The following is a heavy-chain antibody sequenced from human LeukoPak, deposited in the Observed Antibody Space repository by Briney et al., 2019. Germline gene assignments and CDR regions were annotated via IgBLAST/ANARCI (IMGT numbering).Heavy chain of an antibody. CDR1: GGSISSSSYY. CDR3: ARQGDSGSYYLKYYYYYGMDV. V-gene: IGHV4-39*01. CDR2: IYYSGST. J-gene: IGHJ6*02. D-gene: IGHD1-26*01. Sequence: SETLSLTCTVSGGSISSSSYYWGWIRQPPGKGLEWIGSIYYSGSTYYNPSLKSRVTISVDTSKNQFSLKLSSVTAADTAVYYCARQGDSGSYYLKYYYYYGMDVWGQGTTATVSS.